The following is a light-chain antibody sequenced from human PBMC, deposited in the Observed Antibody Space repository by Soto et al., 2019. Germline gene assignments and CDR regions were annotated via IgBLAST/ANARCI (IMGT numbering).Light chain of an antibody. Sequence: AVVTQEPSLTVSPGGTVTLTCGSSTGAVTSGHYPYWFQQKPGQAPRTLIYDTSNKHSWTPARFSGSLLGGKAALTLSGAQPEDEAEYYCLLSYRGARSVVFGGGTKLTVL. V-gene: IGLV7-46*01. J-gene: IGLJ2*01. CDR3: LLSYRGARSVV. CDR1: TGAVTSGHY. CDR2: DTS.